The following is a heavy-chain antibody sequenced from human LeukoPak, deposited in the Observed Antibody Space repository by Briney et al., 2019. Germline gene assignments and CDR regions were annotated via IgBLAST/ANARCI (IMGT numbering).Heavy chain of an antibody. CDR1: GGSFSGYY. CDR3: ARGAGYYDFWSGYYYFDY. Sequence: SETLSLTCAVYGGSFSGYYWSWIRQPPGKGLEWIGEINHSGSTNYNPSLKSRVTISVDTSKNQFSLKLSSVTAADTAVYYCARGAGYYDFWSGYYYFDYWGQGTLVTVSS. D-gene: IGHD3-3*01. V-gene: IGHV4-34*01. CDR2: INHSGST. J-gene: IGHJ4*02.